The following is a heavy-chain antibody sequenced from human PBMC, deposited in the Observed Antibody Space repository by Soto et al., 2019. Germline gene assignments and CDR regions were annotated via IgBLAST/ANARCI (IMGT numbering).Heavy chain of an antibody. CDR2: INPNSGGT. D-gene: IGHD3-22*01. J-gene: IGHJ1*01. CDR1: GYTFTGYY. CDR3: ASEYYYDSSGYEEYFQH. V-gene: IGHV1-2*02. Sequence: ASVKVSCKASGYTFTGYYMHWVRQAPGQGLEWMGWINPNSGGTNYAQKFQGRVTMTRDTSISTAYMELSRLRSDDTAVYYCASEYYYDSSGYEEYFQHWDQDXLVTVSS.